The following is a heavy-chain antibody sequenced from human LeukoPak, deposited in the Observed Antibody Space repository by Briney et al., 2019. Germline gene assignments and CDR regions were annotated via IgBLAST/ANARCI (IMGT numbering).Heavy chain of an antibody. D-gene: IGHD2-15*01. CDR3: ARDLGIVVVVAATPGVDY. Sequence: GASVKVSCKASGYTFTSYYIHWVRQAPGQGLEWMGIINPSGGSTSYAQKFQGRVTMTRDTSTSTVYMELSSLRSEDTAVYYCARDLGIVVVVAATPGVDYWGQGTLVTVSS. CDR2: INPSGGST. J-gene: IGHJ4*02. V-gene: IGHV1-46*01. CDR1: GYTFTSYY.